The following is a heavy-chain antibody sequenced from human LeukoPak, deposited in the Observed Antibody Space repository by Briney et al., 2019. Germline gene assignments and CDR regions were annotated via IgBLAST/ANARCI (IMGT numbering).Heavy chain of an antibody. CDR1: GYTFTGVY. CDR3: RPFHTPIFDL. J-gene: IGHJ3*01. V-gene: IGHV1-2*06. CDR2: INPSSGGT. Sequence: GASVKISCKASGYTFTGVYIHWVRQAPGQGLEWTGRIEWMGRINPSSGGTNYAQNFQGRVTMAWDTSISTAYLDLSRLTSYDTAVYYCRPFHTPIFDLWGQGTMITVSS.